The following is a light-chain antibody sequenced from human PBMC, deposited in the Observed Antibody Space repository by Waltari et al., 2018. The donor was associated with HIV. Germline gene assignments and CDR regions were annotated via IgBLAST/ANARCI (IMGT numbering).Light chain of an antibody. CDR1: QALSDGY. V-gene: IGKV3-20*01. CDR3: QHYRAVPPGT. J-gene: IGKJ1*01. Sequence: ELTQSPGPLSLSPGERATLSSRASQALSDGYLAWYRQSPGQAPRLLIFAVSNRATGVPDRISGSGSGTDFTLTISRLEPEDFVIYYCQHYRAVPPGTFGPGTKVEIK. CDR2: AVS.